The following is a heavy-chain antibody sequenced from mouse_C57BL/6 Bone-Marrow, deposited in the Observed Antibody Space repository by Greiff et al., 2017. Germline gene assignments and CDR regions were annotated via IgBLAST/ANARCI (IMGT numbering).Heavy chain of an antibody. CDR3: ARMGFITLDD. J-gene: IGHJ2*01. D-gene: IGHD1-1*01. Sequence: EVQLQESEGGLVQPGSSMKLSCTASGFTFSDYYMAWVRQVPEKGLEWVANINYDGSSTYYLDSLKSRFIISRDNAKNILYLQMSSLKSEDTATYYCARMGFITLDDWGQGTTLTVSS. CDR1: GFTFSDYY. CDR2: INYDGSST. V-gene: IGHV5-16*01.